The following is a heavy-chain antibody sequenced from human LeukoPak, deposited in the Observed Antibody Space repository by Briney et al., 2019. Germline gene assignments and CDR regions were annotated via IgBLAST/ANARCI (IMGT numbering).Heavy chain of an antibody. J-gene: IGHJ4*02. Sequence: ASVKVSCKASGYTFTSYGISWVRQAPGQGLEWMGWINPNSGGTNYAQKFQGRVTMTRDTSISTAYMELSRLRSDDTAVYYCASARNYDFWSGHNPDYWGQGTLVTVSS. D-gene: IGHD3-3*01. CDR2: INPNSGGT. V-gene: IGHV1-2*02. CDR3: ASARNYDFWSGHNPDY. CDR1: GYTFTSYG.